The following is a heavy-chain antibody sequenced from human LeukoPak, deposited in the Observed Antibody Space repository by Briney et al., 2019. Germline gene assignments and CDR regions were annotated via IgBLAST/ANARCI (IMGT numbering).Heavy chain of an antibody. Sequence: HPGGSLRLSCAASGFTVSSNYMSWVRQAPGKGLEWVSVIYSGGSTYYADSVKGRFTISRDNSKNTLYLQMNSLRAEDTAVYYCARCAAVTMVRGVISGNWFDPWGQGTLVTVSS. J-gene: IGHJ5*02. D-gene: IGHD3-10*01. CDR2: IYSGGST. CDR3: ARCAAVTMVRGVISGNWFDP. CDR1: GFTVSSNY. V-gene: IGHV3-53*01.